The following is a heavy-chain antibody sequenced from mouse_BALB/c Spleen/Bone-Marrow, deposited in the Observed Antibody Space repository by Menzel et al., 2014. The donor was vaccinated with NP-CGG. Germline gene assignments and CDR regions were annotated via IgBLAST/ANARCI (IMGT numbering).Heavy chain of an antibody. D-gene: IGHD2-4*01. CDR2: IDTSDSYT. CDR1: GYTFTDNW. Sequence: QVQLQQSGAELGMPVASVKMSCKASGYTFTDNWIYWVKQRPGQGLEWIGAIDTSDSYTNYNQKFMGKTSFTVDASSSTDYVQGSSLTYDASAVYYCARGGHDFSFDYWGQGTPVTVSS. CDR3: ARGGHDFSFDY. J-gene: IGHJ4*01. V-gene: IGHV1-69*01.